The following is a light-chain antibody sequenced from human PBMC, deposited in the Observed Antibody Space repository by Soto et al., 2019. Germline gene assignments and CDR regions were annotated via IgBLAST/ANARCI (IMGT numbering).Light chain of an antibody. CDR3: QSYDSSLSAPYV. J-gene: IGLJ1*01. CDR2: GNT. V-gene: IGLV1-40*01. Sequence: QSVLAQPPSVSGAPGQRVTISCTGSSSNIGADFAVHWYQQLPGTAPKLLIYGNTNRPSGGPDRFSGSRSGTSASLAITGLQAEDEADYYCQSYDSSLSAPYVFGAGTKVTDL. CDR1: SSNIGADFA.